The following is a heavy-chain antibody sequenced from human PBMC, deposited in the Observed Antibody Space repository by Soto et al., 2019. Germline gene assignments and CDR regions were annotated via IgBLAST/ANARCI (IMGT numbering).Heavy chain of an antibody. D-gene: IGHD3-10*01. Sequence: QITLKESGPTLVKPTQTLTLTCTFSGFSLTTRGVGVGWIRQPPGKALECLALIYWDDDKRYITSLQSRLSISKDTSNYLVVLTMTNVDHVDTATYYCAHIPNYYQLDLFDPWGQGTLVSVSS. CDR2: IYWDDDK. CDR3: AHIPNYYQLDLFDP. CDR1: GFSLTTRGVG. V-gene: IGHV2-5*02. J-gene: IGHJ5*02.